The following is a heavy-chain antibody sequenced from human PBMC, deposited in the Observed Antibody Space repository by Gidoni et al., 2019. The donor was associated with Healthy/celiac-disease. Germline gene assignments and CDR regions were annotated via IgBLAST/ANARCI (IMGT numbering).Heavy chain of an antibody. V-gene: IGHV4-59*08. CDR2: IYSSGSP. Sequence: QVQLQESGPGLVKPSETLSLTCTVSGGSISSYYWSWIRQPPGKGLEWIGYIYSSGSPNYHPSLKSRVTISVDTSKNQFSLKLSSVTAADTAVYYCARQVVPAAITGNWFDPWGQGTLVTVSS. D-gene: IGHD2-2*02. CDR3: ARQVVPAAITGNWFDP. J-gene: IGHJ5*02. CDR1: GGSISSYY.